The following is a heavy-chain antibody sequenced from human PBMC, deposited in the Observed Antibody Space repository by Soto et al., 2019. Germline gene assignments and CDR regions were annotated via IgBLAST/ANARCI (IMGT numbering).Heavy chain of an antibody. CDR1: GYSFSIYW. Sequence: PGESLKISGKGSGYSFSIYWIGWVLQMPGKGLEWMGFIYPGDSETRYSPSFQGQVTISVDKSISTAYLQWSSLKASDTAIYYCARDYDYALDYWGQGTLVTVSS. J-gene: IGHJ4*02. D-gene: IGHD3-16*01. V-gene: IGHV5-51*01. CDR2: IYPGDSET. CDR3: ARDYDYALDY.